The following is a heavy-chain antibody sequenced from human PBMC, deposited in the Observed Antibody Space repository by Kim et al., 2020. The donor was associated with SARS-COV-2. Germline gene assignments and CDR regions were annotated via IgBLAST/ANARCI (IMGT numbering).Heavy chain of an antibody. V-gene: IGHV5-51*01. CDR1: GYSFTSYW. J-gene: IGHJ5*02. D-gene: IGHD2-2*01. Sequence: GESLKISCKGSGYSFTSYWIGWVRQMPGKGLEWMGIIYPGDSDTRYSPSFQGQVTISADKSISTAYLPWSSLKASDTAMYYCARRGYCSSTSCHQKGIWFDPWGQGTLVTVSS. CDR2: IYPGDSDT. CDR3: ARRGYCSSTSCHQKGIWFDP.